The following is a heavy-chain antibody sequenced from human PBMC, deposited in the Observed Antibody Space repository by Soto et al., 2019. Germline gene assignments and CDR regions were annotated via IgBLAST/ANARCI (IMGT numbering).Heavy chain of an antibody. CDR2: IYTSGST. CDR3: ARESGLIAAPNYFDP. V-gene: IGHV4-4*07. D-gene: IGHD6-6*01. CDR1: GGSISSYY. J-gene: IGHJ5*02. Sequence: PSETLSLTCTVSGGSISSYYWSWIRQPAGKGLEWIGRIYTSGSTNYNPSLKSRVTMSVDTSKNQFSLKLSSVTAADTAVYYCARESGLIAAPNYFDPWGQGTLVTVSS.